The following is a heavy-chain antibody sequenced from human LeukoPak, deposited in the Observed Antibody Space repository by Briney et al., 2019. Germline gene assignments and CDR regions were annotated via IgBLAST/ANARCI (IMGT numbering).Heavy chain of an antibody. D-gene: IGHD3-10*01. J-gene: IGHJ4*02. Sequence: SETLSLTCGVYGGSFSDYYWSWIRQPPGKGLEWIGEINHSGSTNYNPSLKSRVTISVDTSKNQFSLKLSSVTAADTAVYYCARGRIFMVRGVIKNYLDYWGQGTLVTVSS. CDR3: ARGRIFMVRGVIKNYLDY. V-gene: IGHV4-34*01. CDR1: GGSFSDYY. CDR2: INHSGST.